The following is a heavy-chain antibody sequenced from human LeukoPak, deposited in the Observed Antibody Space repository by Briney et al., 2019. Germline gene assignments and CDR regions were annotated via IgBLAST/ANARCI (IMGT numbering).Heavy chain of an antibody. J-gene: IGHJ4*02. V-gene: IGHV4-39*01. Sequence: SETLSLTCTVSGGSISSSSYYWGWIRQPPGKGLEWMGSIYYSGSTYYNPSLKSRVTISVDTSKNQFSLKLSSVTAADTAVYYCARGRAVVRKFDYWGQGTLVTVSS. CDR1: GGSISSSSYY. D-gene: IGHD3-10*01. CDR2: IYYSGST. CDR3: ARGRAVVRKFDY.